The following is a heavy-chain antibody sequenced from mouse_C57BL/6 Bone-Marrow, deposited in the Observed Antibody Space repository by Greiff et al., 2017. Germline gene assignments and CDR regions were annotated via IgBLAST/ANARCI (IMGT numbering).Heavy chain of an antibody. CDR1: GYTFTSYW. CDR3: ARWGYGSSYPYYFDY. J-gene: IGHJ2*01. Sequence: QVQLQQPGAELVRPGTSVKLSCKASGYTFTSYWMHWVKQRPGQGLEWIGVIDPSDSYTNYNQKFKGKATLTVDTSSSPAYMQLSSLTSEDSAVYYCARWGYGSSYPYYFDYWGQGTTLTVSS. V-gene: IGHV1-59*01. D-gene: IGHD1-1*01. CDR2: IDPSDSYT.